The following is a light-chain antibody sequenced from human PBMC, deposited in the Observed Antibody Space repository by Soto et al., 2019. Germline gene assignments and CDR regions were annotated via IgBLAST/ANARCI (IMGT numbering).Light chain of an antibody. V-gene: IGKV3-15*01. CDR1: LSVSSN. J-gene: IGKJ4*01. CDR3: QQYNNWPPLT. Sequence: ERIMTQSPATLSVSPGESATLSCRASLSVSSNLAWYQQKPGQAPRLLIYGVSTRATGIPARFSGSGSETKFTLTISSLQSEDFAVYYCQQYNNWPPLTFGGGTKVDIK. CDR2: GVS.